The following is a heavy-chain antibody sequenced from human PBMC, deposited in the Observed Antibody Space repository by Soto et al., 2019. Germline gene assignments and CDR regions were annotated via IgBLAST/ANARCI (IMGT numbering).Heavy chain of an antibody. CDR1: GLTFSSYA. CDR3: AKIIGDHVWGSYPN. CDR2: INGSGGST. J-gene: IGHJ4*02. D-gene: IGHD3-16*02. Sequence: GGSLRLSCTVSGLTFSSYAMSWVRQAPGKGLEWVSGINGSGGSTYYADSVKGRFTISRENSKNRVYLQMNSRIAEDTAVYYCAKIIGDHVWGSYPNWGQGTLVTVSS. V-gene: IGHV3-23*01.